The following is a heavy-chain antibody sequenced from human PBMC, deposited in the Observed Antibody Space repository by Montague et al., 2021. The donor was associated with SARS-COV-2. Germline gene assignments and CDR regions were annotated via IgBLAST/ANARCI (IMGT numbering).Heavy chain of an antibody. CDR2: TYYRSKWYN. J-gene: IGHJ6*02. CDR3: TGGREGNYNVMDV. Sequence: CAISGDSVSSNSATWYWVRQSPSRGLEWLGRTYYRSKWYNDHAVSVRGRATINPDTSKNQFSLQLNSVTPEDTAIYYCTGGREGNYNVMDVWGQGTTVTVSS. V-gene: IGHV6-1*01. D-gene: IGHD1-1*01. CDR1: GDSVSSNSAT.